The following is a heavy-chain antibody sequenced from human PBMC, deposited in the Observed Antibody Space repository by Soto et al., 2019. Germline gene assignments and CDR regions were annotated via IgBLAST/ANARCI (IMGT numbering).Heavy chain of an antibody. V-gene: IGHV4-38-2*02. CDR3: ARDQLRLVGPDDAFDL. J-gene: IGHJ3*01. CDR1: GYSISSAYF. CDR2: IYHSGTT. D-gene: IGHD2-8*02. Sequence: PSETLSLTCAVSGYSISSAYFWGWIRQPPGKGLEWIASIYHSGTTYYNPSLKSRVTISVDPSENQFSLELDSVTAADTAVYFCARDQLRLVGPDDAFDLWGQGTMVTVSS.